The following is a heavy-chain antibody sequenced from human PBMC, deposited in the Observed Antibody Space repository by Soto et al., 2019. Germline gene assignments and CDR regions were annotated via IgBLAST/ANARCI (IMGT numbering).Heavy chain of an antibody. CDR3: ATVETTEGTPAS. D-gene: IGHD1-1*01. V-gene: IGHV1-24*01. J-gene: IGHJ5*02. Sequence: ASVKVSCKVSGYTLTELSMHWVRQAPGKGLEWMGGFDPEDGETIYAQKFQGRVTMTEDTSTDTAYMKLSSLRSEDTAVYYCATVETTEGTPASWGQGTLVTVSS. CDR2: FDPEDGET. CDR1: GYTLTELS.